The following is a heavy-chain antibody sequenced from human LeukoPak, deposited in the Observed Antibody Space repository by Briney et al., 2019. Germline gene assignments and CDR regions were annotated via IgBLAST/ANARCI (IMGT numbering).Heavy chain of an antibody. CDR2: IRYDGSNK. CDR3: AKDDTPYYYGSGTLH. CDR1: GFTFSSYE. Sequence: GGSLRLSCAASGFTFSSYEMNWVRQAPGKGLEWVAFIRYDGSNKYYADSVKGRFTISRDNSKNTLYLQMNSLRAEDTAVYYCAKDDTPYYYGSGTLHWGQGTLVTVSS. J-gene: IGHJ4*02. V-gene: IGHV3-30*02. D-gene: IGHD3-10*01.